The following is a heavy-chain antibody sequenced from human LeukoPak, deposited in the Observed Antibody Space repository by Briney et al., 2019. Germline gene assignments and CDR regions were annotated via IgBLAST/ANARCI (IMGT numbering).Heavy chain of an antibody. J-gene: IGHJ3*02. CDR2: INPYSGGT. Sequence: ASVKVSCKASGYTFTGYYLHWVRQAPGQGLEWVVWINPYSGGTNYAQTFQGRVTMTRDTSISTAYMELSRLRSDDTAVYYCARGGSRSSGAFDIWGQGTVVTVSS. D-gene: IGHD6-13*01. CDR3: ARGGSRSSGAFDI. CDR1: GYTFTGYY. V-gene: IGHV1-2*02.